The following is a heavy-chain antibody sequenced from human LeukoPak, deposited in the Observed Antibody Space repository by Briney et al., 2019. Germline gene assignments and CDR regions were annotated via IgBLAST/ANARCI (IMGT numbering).Heavy chain of an antibody. D-gene: IGHD3-22*01. Sequence: SHCLSLARSLSAGSIRSTTYCSGWLRQPPWKGLEWFVSMYYRGNTYYSPSLMSRVTISLETTQNLCSLNQSSVTAAATAVYFCARAPHFFDTSGSRYYFDYWGQGGLVTVPS. CDR2: MYYRGNT. CDR1: AGSIRSTTYC. CDR3: ARAPHFFDTSGSRYYFDY. V-gene: IGHV4-39*07. J-gene: IGHJ4*02.